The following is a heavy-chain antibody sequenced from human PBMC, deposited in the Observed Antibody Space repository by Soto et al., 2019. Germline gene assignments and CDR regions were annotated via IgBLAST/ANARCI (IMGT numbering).Heavy chain of an antibody. J-gene: IGHJ5*02. CDR3: ARERLAARPGWFDP. D-gene: IGHD6-6*01. CDR1: GYTFTGDY. CDR2: INPNSGNT. Sequence: ASVKVSCKASGYTFTGDYIHWVRKAPGQGLEWMGWINPNSGNTNYAQKLQGRVTMTTDTSTSTAYMELRSLRSDDTAVYYCARERLAARPGWFDPWGQGTLVTVSS. V-gene: IGHV1-18*04.